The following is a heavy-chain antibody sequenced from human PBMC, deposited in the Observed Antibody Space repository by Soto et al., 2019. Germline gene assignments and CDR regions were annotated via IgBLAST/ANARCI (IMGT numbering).Heavy chain of an antibody. CDR2: MYYSGIT. CDR1: GCSMSSGRNY. CDR3: ARAINDFWSGFAYYLDS. J-gene: IGHJ4*02. D-gene: IGHD3-3*01. Sequence: SEALSLTCPVSGCSMSSGRNYGTWVRQYPGKGLEWIGYMYYSGITYHNPSLKSRIIISVDTSKNQFSLSLSSVTAADTAMYYCARAINDFWSGFAYYLDSWGPGTLVTVSS. V-gene: IGHV4-31*03.